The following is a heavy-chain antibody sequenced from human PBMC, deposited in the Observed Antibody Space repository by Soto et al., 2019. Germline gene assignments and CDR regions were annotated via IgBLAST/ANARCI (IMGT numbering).Heavy chain of an antibody. Sequence: SVNVSCKASGVTFSSYAISWVRQAPGQGLEWMGGIIPIFGTANYAQKFQGRVTITADKSTSTAYMELSRLRSEDTAVYYCAREAGGEDFGSENWFDPLGQGTLVIVS. CDR2: IIPIFGTA. D-gene: IGHD3-10*01. CDR3: AREAGGEDFGSENWFDP. J-gene: IGHJ5*02. V-gene: IGHV1-69*06. CDR1: GVTFSSYA.